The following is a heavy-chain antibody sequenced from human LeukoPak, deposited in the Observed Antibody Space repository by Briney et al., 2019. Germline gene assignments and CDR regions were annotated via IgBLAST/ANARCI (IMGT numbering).Heavy chain of an antibody. D-gene: IGHD3-10*01. J-gene: IGHJ4*02. V-gene: IGHV4-39*01. CDR1: GGSISSSSYY. CDR3: ASRNPVGYYGAGSYLTYY. Sequence: SETLSLTCTVSGGSISSSSYYWGWIRQPPGKGLEWIGSIYYSGSNYYNPSLKSRVTISVDTSKNQFSMKLSSVTAADTAVYYCASRNPVGYYGAGSYLTYYWGQGTLVTVSS. CDR2: IYYSGSN.